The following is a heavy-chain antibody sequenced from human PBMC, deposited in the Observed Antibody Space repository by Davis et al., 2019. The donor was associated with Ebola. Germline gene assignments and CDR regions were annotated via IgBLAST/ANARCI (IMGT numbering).Heavy chain of an antibody. CDR2: IRYDGSDK. J-gene: IGHJ4*02. Sequence: GGSLRLSCEASGFTFSSYGMHWVRQAPGKGLEWVAFIRYDGSDKYYADSVKGRFTISRDNSKNTLYLQMNSLRAEDTAVYYCAKDERFNWNYLAIYWGQGTLATVSS. D-gene: IGHD1-20*01. CDR3: AKDERFNWNYLAIY. CDR1: GFTFSSYG. V-gene: IGHV3-30*02.